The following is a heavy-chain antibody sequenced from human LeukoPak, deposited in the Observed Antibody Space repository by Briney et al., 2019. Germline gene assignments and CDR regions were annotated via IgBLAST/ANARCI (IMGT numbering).Heavy chain of an antibody. CDR3: SRNGLVDFDY. CDR1: GFAFDDFA. V-gene: IGHV3-49*04. CDR2: IRRRAYGGAA. J-gene: IGHJ4*02. Sequence: GGSLRLSCTTSGFAFDDFAMSWVRQPAGKGLEWVGFIRRRAYGGAAEYAASVKGRFIISRDDSKGIAYLQMNSLKTEDKAVYYCSRNGLVDFDYWGQGSRFLVSP.